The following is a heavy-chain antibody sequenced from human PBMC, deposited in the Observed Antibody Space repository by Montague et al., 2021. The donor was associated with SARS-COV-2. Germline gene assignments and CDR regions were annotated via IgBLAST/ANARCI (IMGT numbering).Heavy chain of an antibody. Sequence: SETLSLTCTVSGGSISNSIFYWDWIRQSPGKGLEWIGSIYYTENTYYNPSLKSRVTISIDTSKNQFSLKLSSVTAADTAVYYCARPGSGYGYGSGAFDYWGQGTLVTVSS. J-gene: IGHJ4*02. CDR1: GGSISNSIFY. V-gene: IGHV4-39*01. CDR3: ARPGSGYGYGSGAFDY. D-gene: IGHD5-18*01. CDR2: IYYTENT.